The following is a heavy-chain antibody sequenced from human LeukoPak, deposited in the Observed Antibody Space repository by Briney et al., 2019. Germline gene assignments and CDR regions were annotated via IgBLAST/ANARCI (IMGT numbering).Heavy chain of an antibody. V-gene: IGHV3-30*02. CDR3: AKDPTVTGYYFDY. CDR1: GFTFSSYG. Sequence: GGSLRLSCAASGFTFSSYGMHWVPQAPGKGLEWGAFIRYDGNNKYYADSVKGRFTISRDNSKNTLYLQMNSLRAEDTAVYYCAKDPTVTGYYFDYWGQGTLVTVSS. J-gene: IGHJ4*02. CDR2: IRYDGNNK. D-gene: IGHD4-17*01.